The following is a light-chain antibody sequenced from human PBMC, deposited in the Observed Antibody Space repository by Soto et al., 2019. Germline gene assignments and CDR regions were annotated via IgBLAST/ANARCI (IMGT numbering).Light chain of an antibody. Sequence: DIQMTQSPSSVSASVGDRVTITWGASQGISSWLAWYQKKKGKAPNLLIYAASSLQSGVPSRFSGSEYGTDLTITISSMKTEDCEIYFCQQANSFTITFGQGTRLEIK. CDR3: QQANSFTIT. CDR1: QGISSW. CDR2: AAS. J-gene: IGKJ5*01. V-gene: IGKV1-12*01.